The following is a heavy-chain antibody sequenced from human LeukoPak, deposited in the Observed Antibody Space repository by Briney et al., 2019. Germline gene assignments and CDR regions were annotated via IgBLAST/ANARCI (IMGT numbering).Heavy chain of an antibody. D-gene: IGHD3-3*01. CDR3: ARGDSWSGPRGLDH. Sequence: TGGSLRLSCAACGFTFSSSWMSWVRQAPGKGLEYVSNIMRDESEIYYVGSVRGRFTISRDNAKNSLYLQMNSLRVEDTAVYYCARGDSWSGPRGLDHWGQGTLVTVSS. J-gene: IGHJ4*02. V-gene: IGHV3-7*01. CDR2: IMRDESEI. CDR1: GFTFSSSW.